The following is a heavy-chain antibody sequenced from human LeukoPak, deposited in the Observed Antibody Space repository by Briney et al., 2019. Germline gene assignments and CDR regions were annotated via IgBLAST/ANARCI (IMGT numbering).Heavy chain of an antibody. D-gene: IGHD3-22*01. CDR3: ASLSHYNSRSFAFDI. CDR2: INPDGTST. CDR1: GFIFSRYW. Sequence: PGGSLRLSCAASGFIFSRYWMYWVRHAPGKGLVWVSHINPDGTSTNYGDFVKGRFTISRDNAQNTLYLQMNSLRVEDTALYFCASLSHYNSRSFAFDIWGPGTMVTVSS. V-gene: IGHV3-74*01. J-gene: IGHJ3*02.